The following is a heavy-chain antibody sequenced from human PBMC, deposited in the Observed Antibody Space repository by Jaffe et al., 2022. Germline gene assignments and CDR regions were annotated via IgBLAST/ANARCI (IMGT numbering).Heavy chain of an antibody. CDR2: ISWNSGSI. D-gene: IGHD2-15*01. CDR3: AKDIRYCSGGSCSYDAFDI. CDR1: GFTFDDYA. J-gene: IGHJ3*02. V-gene: IGHV3-9*01. Sequence: EVQLVESGGGLVQPGRSLRLSCAASGFTFDDYAMHWVRQAPGKGLEWVSGISWNSGSIGYADSVKGRFTISRDNAKNSLYLQMNSLRAEDTALYYCAKDIRYCSGGSCSYDAFDIWGQGTMVTVSS.